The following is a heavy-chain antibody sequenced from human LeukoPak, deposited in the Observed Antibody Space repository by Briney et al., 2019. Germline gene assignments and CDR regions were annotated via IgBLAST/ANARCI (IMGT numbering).Heavy chain of an antibody. V-gene: IGHV3-23*01. CDR1: GFTFSSYA. CDR2: ISGSGGSA. J-gene: IGHJ4*02. D-gene: IGHD2-2*01. CDR3: AKGREYQLLSPENFDY. Sequence: GGSLRLSCAASGFTFSSYAMSWVRQAPGKGLEWVSAISGSGGSAYYADSVKGWFTISRDNSKNTLYLQMNSLRAEDTAVYYCAKGREYQLLSPENFDYWGQGTLVTVSS.